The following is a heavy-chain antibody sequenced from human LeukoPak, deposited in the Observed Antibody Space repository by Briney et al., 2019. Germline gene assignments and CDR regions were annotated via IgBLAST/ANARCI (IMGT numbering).Heavy chain of an antibody. CDR2: LYSDGNT. CDR1: GFTVITND. Sequence: GGSLRLSRAASGFTVITNDITWVRQAPGKGLEWVSVLYSDGNTKYADSVQGRFTISRDNSKDTLYLEMNSLSPDDTAVYYCARGVEPLAANTLAYWGQGTLVTVSS. V-gene: IGHV3-53*01. CDR3: ARGVEPLAANTLAY. D-gene: IGHD1-14*01. J-gene: IGHJ4*02.